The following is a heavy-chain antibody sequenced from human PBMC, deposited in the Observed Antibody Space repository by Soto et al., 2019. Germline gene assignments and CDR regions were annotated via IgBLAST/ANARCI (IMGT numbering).Heavy chain of an antibody. J-gene: IGHJ3*02. CDR2: ISYDGSNK. CDR1: GFTFSSDA. Sequence: PGGSLRLSGAASGFTFSSDAMHWVRQAPGKGLDWVAVISYDGSNKYSADAVKGRFTISRDNHKNTLYMQMNSLRAEDKAVYYCARSRGALKAHHAFDIWGQGTMVTV. D-gene: IGHD3-10*01. V-gene: IGHV3-30-3*01. CDR3: ARSRGALKAHHAFDI.